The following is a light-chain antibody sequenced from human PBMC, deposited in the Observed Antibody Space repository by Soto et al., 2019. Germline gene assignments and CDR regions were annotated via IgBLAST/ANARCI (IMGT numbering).Light chain of an antibody. CDR1: SSDVGSYNR. V-gene: IGLV2-18*02. J-gene: IGLJ1*01. CDR3: SSYTSSSTYV. CDR2: EVS. Sequence: QSALTQPPSVSGSPGQSVAISCTGTSSDVGSYNRVSWYQQPPGTDPKLLIYEVSDRPSGVPDRFSGSKSGNTASLTISGLXAEDEADYYCSSYTSSSTYVFGTGTKLTVL.